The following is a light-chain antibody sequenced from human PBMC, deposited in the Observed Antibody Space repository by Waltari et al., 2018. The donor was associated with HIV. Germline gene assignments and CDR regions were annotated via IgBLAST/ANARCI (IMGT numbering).Light chain of an antibody. CDR1: SRVVGMYNV. Sequence: QSALTQPASVSGYPGQSITISCTGTSRVVGMYNVVSWYQQHPGKAPKLMIYEVTKRPSGVSNRFSGSKSGNTASLTISGLQAEDEAEYYCCSYAGRSTHVFGTGTKVTVL. J-gene: IGLJ1*01. V-gene: IGLV2-23*02. CDR2: EVT. CDR3: CSYAGRSTHV.